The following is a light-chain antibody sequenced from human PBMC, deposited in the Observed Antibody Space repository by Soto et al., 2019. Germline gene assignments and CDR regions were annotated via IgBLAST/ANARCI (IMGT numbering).Light chain of an antibody. CDR1: QSISSY. Sequence: DIQMTQSPSSLSASVGDRVTITCRASQSISSYLNWYQQKPWKAPKLLIYSATSLQTWVPSRFSGSGSGPALNLPISSLQPQNFVAYYCQQSYNTPLPLGAGTKVEIK. J-gene: IGKJ4*01. CDR3: QQSYNTPLP. CDR2: SAT. V-gene: IGKV1-39*01.